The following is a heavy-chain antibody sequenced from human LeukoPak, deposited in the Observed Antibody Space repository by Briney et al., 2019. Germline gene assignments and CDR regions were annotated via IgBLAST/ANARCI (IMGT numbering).Heavy chain of an antibody. CDR2: INSDGSST. Sequence: GGSLRLSCAASGFTFSSYWMHWVRQVPGKGLVWVSRINSDGSSTNYADSVKGRFTISRDNAKNTLYLQMNSLRAEDTAVYYCARGQSPVGTRFDPWGQGTLVTVSS. CDR1: GFTFSSYW. D-gene: IGHD5-12*01. CDR3: ARGQSPVGTRFDP. V-gene: IGHV3-74*01. J-gene: IGHJ5*02.